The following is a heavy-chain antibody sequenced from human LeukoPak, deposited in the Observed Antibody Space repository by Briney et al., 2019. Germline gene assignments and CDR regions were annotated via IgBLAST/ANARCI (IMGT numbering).Heavy chain of an antibody. J-gene: IGHJ4*02. V-gene: IGHV3-74*01. CDR1: GFTFSSYW. CDR2: INSDGSST. D-gene: IGHD5-18*01. Sequence: PGGSLRLSCAASGFTFSSYWMHWVRHAPGKGLVWVPRINSDGSSTSYADSVKGRLTISRDKAKNTLYVQMNSLRAEDTAVYYCARGGVYRYGSFDYWGQGTLVTVSS. CDR3: ARGGVYRYGSFDY.